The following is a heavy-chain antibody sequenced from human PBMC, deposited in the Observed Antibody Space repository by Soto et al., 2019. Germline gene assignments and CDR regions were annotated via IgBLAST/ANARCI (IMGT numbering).Heavy chain of an antibody. V-gene: IGHV3-33*01. Sequence: ESGGGVVQPGRSLRLSCAASGFCFSSYGMHWVRQAPGKGLEWVAVIWYDGSNKYYADSVKGRFTVSRDNSKNTLYLQLSSRRADDTAVYYCVREEVDHYGSGNYDKWGQGTLVTVSP. D-gene: IGHD3-10*01. CDR2: IWYDGSNK. J-gene: IGHJ4*02. CDR3: VREEVDHYGSGNYDK. CDR1: GFCFSSYG.